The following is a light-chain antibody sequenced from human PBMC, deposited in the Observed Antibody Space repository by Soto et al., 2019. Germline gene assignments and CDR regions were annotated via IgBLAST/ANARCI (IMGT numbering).Light chain of an antibody. V-gene: IGKV3-11*01. CDR1: QSISSS. CDR3: QQRSNWPPGLT. CDR2: EAS. Sequence: EIVLTQSPATLSLSPGERATLSCRVSQSISSSLAWYQQKPGQAPRLLIYEASTRATGFPARFSGSGSGTDFTLTIGSLEPEDFAVYYCQQRSNWPPGLTFGGGTRVDIK. J-gene: IGKJ4*01.